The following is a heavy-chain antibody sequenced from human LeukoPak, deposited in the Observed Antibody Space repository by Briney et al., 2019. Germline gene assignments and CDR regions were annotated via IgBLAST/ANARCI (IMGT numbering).Heavy chain of an antibody. D-gene: IGHD3-22*01. J-gene: IGHJ4*02. CDR3: ARPRDYYDISGYFFDF. V-gene: IGHV5-51*01. Sequence: GESLKISCKASGYSFTTFWIGWVRQVPGKGLECMGIIYPIDSDTRYSPSFQGHVTISADKSISTAYLQWSSLKASDTAMYYCARPRDYYDISGYFFDFWGQGTLVTVSS. CDR1: GYSFTTFW. CDR2: IYPIDSDT.